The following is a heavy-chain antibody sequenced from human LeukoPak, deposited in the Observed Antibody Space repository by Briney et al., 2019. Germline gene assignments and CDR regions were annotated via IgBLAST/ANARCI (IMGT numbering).Heavy chain of an antibody. Sequence: KTSETLSLTCAVSGGSISSGGYSWSWIRQPPGKGLEWIGYIYHSGSTYYNPSLKSRVTISVDRSKNQFSLKLSPVTAADTAVYYCAREVATVTNSWFDPWGQGTLVTVSS. V-gene: IGHV4-30-2*01. CDR1: GGSISSGGYS. J-gene: IGHJ5*02. D-gene: IGHD4-11*01. CDR3: AREVATVTNSWFDP. CDR2: IYHSGST.